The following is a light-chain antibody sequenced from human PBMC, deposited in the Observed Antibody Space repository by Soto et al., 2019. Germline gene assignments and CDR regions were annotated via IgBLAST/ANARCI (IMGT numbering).Light chain of an antibody. Sequence: DLQLTQSPSFLSSSIGDSVTITCRASQDFSNFLAWYQQKPGRAPKLLMYDASTLQSGVQSRFSGSGSGTEFTLTINSLQPDDFATYYCKQYSVYWTCGQGTKVDIK. CDR1: QDFSNF. J-gene: IGKJ1*01. CDR3: KQYSVYWT. CDR2: DAS. V-gene: IGKV1-9*01.